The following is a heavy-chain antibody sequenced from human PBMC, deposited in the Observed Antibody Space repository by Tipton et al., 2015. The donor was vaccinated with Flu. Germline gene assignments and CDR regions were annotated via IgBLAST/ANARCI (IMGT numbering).Heavy chain of an antibody. CDR1: GGSISSYY. Sequence: TLSLTCTVSGGSISSYYWSWIRQPAGKGLEWIGRSYTSGSTNYNPSLKSRVTMSVDTSKNQFSLKLSSVTAADTAVYYCARVSFDYYDSSGYPYYFDYWGQGTLVTVSS. CDR2: SYTSGST. CDR3: ARVSFDYYDSSGYPYYFDY. V-gene: IGHV4-4*07. D-gene: IGHD3-22*01. J-gene: IGHJ4*02.